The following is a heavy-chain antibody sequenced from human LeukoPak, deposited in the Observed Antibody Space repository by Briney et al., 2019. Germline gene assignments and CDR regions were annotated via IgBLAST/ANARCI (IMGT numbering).Heavy chain of an antibody. CDR1: GYSFTSYW. CDR2: IYPGDSDT. D-gene: IGHD3-10*01. J-gene: IGHJ4*02. Sequence: GESLKISCKGSGYSFTSYWIGWVRQMPGKGLEWMGIIYPGDSDTRYSPSFQGQVTTSADKSISIVYLQWSSLKASDTAIYYCARVAKYYYGSGSYRPHYFDYWGQGTLVTISS. CDR3: ARVAKYYYGSGSYRPHYFDY. V-gene: IGHV5-51*01.